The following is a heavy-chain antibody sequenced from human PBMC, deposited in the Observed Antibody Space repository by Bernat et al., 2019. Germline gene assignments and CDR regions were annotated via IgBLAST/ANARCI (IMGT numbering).Heavy chain of an antibody. CDR3: ARSIVGATPPDY. J-gene: IGHJ4*02. D-gene: IGHD1-26*01. Sequence: EVQLLESGGGLVQPGGSLRLSCAASGFTFSTYAMSWVRQAPGKGLEWVSGISGSGGSTYYADSVKGRFTISRDNSKNTLYLQMNSLRAEDTAVYYCARSIVGATPPDYWGQGTLVTVSS. V-gene: IGHV3-23*01. CDR2: ISGSGGST. CDR1: GFTFSTYA.